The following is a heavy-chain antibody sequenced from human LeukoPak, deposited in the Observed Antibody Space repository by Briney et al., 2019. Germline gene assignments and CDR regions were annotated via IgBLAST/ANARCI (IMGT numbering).Heavy chain of an antibody. V-gene: IGHV4-59*08. D-gene: IGHD5-12*01. Sequence: SETLSLTCTVSGGSISSYYWSWIWQPPGKGLEWIGYIYYSGSTNYNPSLKSRVTISVDTSKNQFSLKLSSVTAADTAVYYCARHERYSGYDYYFDYWGQGTLVTVSS. CDR1: GGSISSYY. CDR3: ARHERYSGYDYYFDY. CDR2: IYYSGST. J-gene: IGHJ4*02.